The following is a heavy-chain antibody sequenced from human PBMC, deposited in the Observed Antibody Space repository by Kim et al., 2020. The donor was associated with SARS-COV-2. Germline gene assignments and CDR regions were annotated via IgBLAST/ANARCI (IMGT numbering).Heavy chain of an antibody. V-gene: IGHV3-11*01. CDR2: ITNSGNIM. CDR3: ARGGRDGYTTDY. J-gene: IGHJ4*02. Sequence: GGSLRLSCAASGFTFSDNYMSWIRQTPGKGLEWVSYITNSGNIMYYADSVKGRFTISRDDAKNSLSLQMNGLRAEDTAVYYCARGGRDGYTTDYWGQGTL. CDR1: GFTFSDNY. D-gene: IGHD1-26*01.